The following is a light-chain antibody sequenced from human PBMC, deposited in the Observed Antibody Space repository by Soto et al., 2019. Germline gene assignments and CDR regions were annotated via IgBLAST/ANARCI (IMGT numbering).Light chain of an antibody. V-gene: IGLV2-14*01. CDR2: EVS. CDR3: ISYTSSSTWA. Sequence: QSALTQPASVSGSPGQSITISCTGTSSDVGGYNYVSWYQQHPGKAPKLMIYEVSNRPSGVSDRFSGSRSGNTASLTISGLQAEDESDYYCISYTSSSTWAFGGGTKVTVL. J-gene: IGLJ3*02. CDR1: SSDVGGYNY.